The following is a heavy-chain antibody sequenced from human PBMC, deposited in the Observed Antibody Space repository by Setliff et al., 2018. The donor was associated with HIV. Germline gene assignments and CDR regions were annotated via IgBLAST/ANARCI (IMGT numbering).Heavy chain of an antibody. J-gene: IGHJ6*03. D-gene: IGHD6-19*01. Sequence: PGGSLRLSCAASGFTFSSHWMSWIRQVPGKGLEWVSNTKYDGSESYYVDSVKGRFIASTDNARNSSFLEMNSLRAEDTAVYYCARDGLTSSGLKKRGYYYYMDVWGKGTTVTVSS. CDR2: TKYDGSES. CDR1: GFTFSSHW. V-gene: IGHV3-7*03. CDR3: ARDGLTSSGLKKRGYYYYMDV.